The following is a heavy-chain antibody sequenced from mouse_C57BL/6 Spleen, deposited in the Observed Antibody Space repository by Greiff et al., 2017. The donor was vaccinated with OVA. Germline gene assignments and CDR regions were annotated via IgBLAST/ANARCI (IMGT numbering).Heavy chain of an antibody. CDR1: GYTFTDYE. CDR2: IDPETGGT. CDR3: TRGTLGPQWYFDV. J-gene: IGHJ1*03. D-gene: IGHD4-1*01. V-gene: IGHV1-15*01. Sequence: QVQLQQSGAELVRPGASVTLSCKASGYTFTDYEMHWVKQTPVHGLEWIGAIDPETGGTAYNQKFKGKAILTADKSSSTAYMELRSLTSEDSAVYYCTRGTLGPQWYFDVWGTGTTVTVSS.